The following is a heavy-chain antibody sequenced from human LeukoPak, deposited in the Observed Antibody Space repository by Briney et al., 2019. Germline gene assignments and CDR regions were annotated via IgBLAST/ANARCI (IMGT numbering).Heavy chain of an antibody. CDR1: GYTFTSYY. J-gene: IGHJ5*02. CDR2: INPSGGST. CDR3: ARVPSAAGEYNWFDP. V-gene: IGHV1-46*01. Sequence: ASVKVSCKASGYTFTSYYMHWVRQAPGQGLEWMGIINPSGGSTSYAQKFQGRDTMTRDTSTSTVYMELSSLRSEDTAVYYCARVPSAAGEYNWFDPWGQGTLVTVSS. D-gene: IGHD6-13*01.